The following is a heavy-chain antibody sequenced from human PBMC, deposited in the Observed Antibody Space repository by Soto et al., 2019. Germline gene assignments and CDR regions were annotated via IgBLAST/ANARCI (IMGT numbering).Heavy chain of an antibody. V-gene: IGHV4-31*03. J-gene: IGHJ4*02. CDR3: ARENGDYVPNYFDY. CDR2: IYYSGST. CDR1: GSSISSGGYY. Sequence: QVQLQESGPGLVKPSQTLSLTCTVSGSSISSGGYYWSWIRQHPGKGLEWIGYIYYSGSTYYNPSLKSRVTISVDTSKNQFSLKLNSVTAADTAVYYCARENGDYVPNYFDYWGQGTLVTVSS. D-gene: IGHD4-17*01.